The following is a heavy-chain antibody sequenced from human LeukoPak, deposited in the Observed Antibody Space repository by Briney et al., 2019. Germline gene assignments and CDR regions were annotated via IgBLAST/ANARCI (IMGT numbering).Heavy chain of an antibody. J-gene: IGHJ6*02. CDR1: GFTFSNYA. D-gene: IGHD2-2*01. CDR3: ARSHCSSTSCVYYYGMDV. Sequence: QPGGSLRLSCAASGFTFSNYAMNWVRQAPGKGLEWVSFISSSGRSTHNADSVKGRVTISRDNAKNSLYLQMNSLRAEDTAVYYCARSHCSSTSCVYYYGMDVWGQGTTVTVSS. CDR2: ISSSGRST. V-gene: IGHV3-48*03.